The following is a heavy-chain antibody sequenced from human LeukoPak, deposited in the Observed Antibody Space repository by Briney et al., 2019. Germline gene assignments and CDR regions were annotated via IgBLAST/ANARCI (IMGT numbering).Heavy chain of an antibody. Sequence: PGGSLRLSCAASGFTFSTYDMNWVRQAPGKGLEWISYISSSGITIFYADSVKGRFTISRDNAKNSLYLQMNSLRAEDTAVYYCARGGRSGWLNDYWGQGTLVTVSS. CDR1: GFTFSTYD. CDR3: ARGGRSGWLNDY. V-gene: IGHV3-48*03. J-gene: IGHJ4*02. D-gene: IGHD6-19*01. CDR2: ISSSGITI.